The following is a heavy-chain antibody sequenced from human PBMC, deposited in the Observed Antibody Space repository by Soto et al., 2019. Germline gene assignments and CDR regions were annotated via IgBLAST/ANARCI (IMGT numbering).Heavy chain of an antibody. CDR1: CCSISSGGYY. V-gene: IGHV4-31*03. CDR2: IYYSGST. D-gene: IGHD4-4*01. Sequence: SGTLSLTRPFSCCSISSGGYYLRFIRQHPGKGLEWIGYIYYSGSTYYNPSLKSRVTISVDTSKNQFSLKLSSVTAADTAVYYCAREHSNYPSNWGQGTLVTVSS. CDR3: AREHSNYPSN. J-gene: IGHJ4*02.